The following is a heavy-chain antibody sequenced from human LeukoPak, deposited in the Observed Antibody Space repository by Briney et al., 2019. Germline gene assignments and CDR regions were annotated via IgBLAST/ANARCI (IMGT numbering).Heavy chain of an antibody. CDR1: RFTISNYY. V-gene: IGHV3-53*04. D-gene: IGHD1-1*01. Sequence: GGSLRLSCAASRFTISNYYMRWVSQARGKGVEWVSVIYTGGNTYYTDAVKGRFTISRHNSKNTLYLQRNNLRAEDTAVYYCARGGPATTIDYWGRGTLVTVSS. J-gene: IGHJ4*02. CDR3: ARGGPATTIDY. CDR2: IYTGGNT.